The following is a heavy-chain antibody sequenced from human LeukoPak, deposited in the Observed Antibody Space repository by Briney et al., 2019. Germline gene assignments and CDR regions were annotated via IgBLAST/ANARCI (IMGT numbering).Heavy chain of an antibody. CDR1: GFTFRSYA. CDR2: ITYNSGTI. D-gene: IGHD5-18*01. J-gene: IGHJ4*02. Sequence: GGSLGLSCAASGFTFRSYAVQWVRQAPGKGLEWVSYITYNSGTIFYADSVKGRFTISRDNAKDSLYLQMSSLRDEDTAVYYCARDSGYSYADDYWGQGTLVTVSS. CDR3: ARDSGYSYADDY. V-gene: IGHV3-48*02.